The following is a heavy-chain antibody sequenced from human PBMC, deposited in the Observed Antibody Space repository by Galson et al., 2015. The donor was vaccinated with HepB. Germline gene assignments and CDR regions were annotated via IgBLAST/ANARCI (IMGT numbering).Heavy chain of an antibody. J-gene: IGHJ4*02. Sequence: SLRLSCAASGFTFSSCAMHWVRQAPGKGLEYVSAISSNGGSTYYADSVKGRFTISRDNSKNTLYLQMSSLRAEDTAVYYCVKDTAWGGSYYFDYWGQGTLVTVSS. CDR2: ISSNGGST. CDR3: VKDTAWGGSYYFDY. D-gene: IGHD1-26*01. CDR1: GFTFSSCA. V-gene: IGHV3-64D*06.